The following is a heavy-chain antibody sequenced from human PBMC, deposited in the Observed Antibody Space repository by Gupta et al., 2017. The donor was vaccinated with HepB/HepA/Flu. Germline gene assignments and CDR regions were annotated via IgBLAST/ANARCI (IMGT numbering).Heavy chain of an antibody. V-gene: IGHV3-33*01. CDR1: GFTFSSYG. CDR3: ARVQYYYDSSGYYPDAFDI. CDR2: IWYDGSNK. J-gene: IGHJ3*02. D-gene: IGHD3-22*01. Sequence: QVQLVESGGGVVQPGRSRRLSWAESGFTFSSYGMHWVRQAPCQGLEWVAVIWYDGSNKYYADSVKGRFTISRDNSKNTLYLQMNSLRAEDTAVYYCARVQYYYDSSGYYPDAFDIWGQGTMVTVSS.